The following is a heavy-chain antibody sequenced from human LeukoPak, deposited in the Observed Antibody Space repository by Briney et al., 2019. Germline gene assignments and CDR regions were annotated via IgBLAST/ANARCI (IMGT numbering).Heavy chain of an antibody. D-gene: IGHD6-19*01. J-gene: IGHJ4*02. CDR3: TTWLGAHFDF. Sequence: GGSLRLSCAASGFTFSNYAMHWVRQAPGKGLEWVSTIDGPTFRTHYADSVMGRFTISRDNSKNTLFLQVNSLRAEDTAVYFCTTWLGAHFDFWGQGTLVTVSS. V-gene: IGHV3-23*01. CDR1: GFTFSNYA. CDR2: IDGPTFRT.